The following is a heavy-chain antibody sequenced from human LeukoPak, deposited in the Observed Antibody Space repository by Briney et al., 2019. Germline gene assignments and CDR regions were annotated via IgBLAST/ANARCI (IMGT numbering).Heavy chain of an antibody. D-gene: IGHD3-22*01. CDR3: ARVRGYYDSSGPRDY. Sequence: ASVKVSCKASGYTFTSYGISWVRQAPGQGHEWMGWISAYNGNTNYAQKLQGRVTMTTDTSTSTAYMELRSLRSDDTAVYYCARVRGYYDSSGPRDYWGQGTLVTVSS. CDR2: ISAYNGNT. CDR1: GYTFTSYG. J-gene: IGHJ4*02. V-gene: IGHV1-18*01.